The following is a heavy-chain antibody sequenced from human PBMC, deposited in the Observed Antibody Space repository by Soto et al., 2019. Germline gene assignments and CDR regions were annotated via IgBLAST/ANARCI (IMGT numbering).Heavy chain of an antibody. CDR2: ISGDGSDT. Sequence: GGSLRLSCAASGFTFSNFWMHWVRQAPGKGLVWVSRISGDGSDTAYADSVKGRFTISRDNAKNTLYLQMNSLRAEDTAVYYCARSYSSGWEFDYWGQGTQVTVSS. CDR3: ARSYSSGWEFDY. V-gene: IGHV3-74*01. CDR1: GFTFSNFW. J-gene: IGHJ4*02. D-gene: IGHD6-19*01.